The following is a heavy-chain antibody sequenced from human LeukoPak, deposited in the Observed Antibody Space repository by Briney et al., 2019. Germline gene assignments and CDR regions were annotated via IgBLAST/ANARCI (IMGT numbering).Heavy chain of an antibody. Sequence: GGSLRLSCAASGFTFSSYSMNWVRQAPGKGLEWVSSISSSSYIYYADSVKGRFTVSRDNAKNSLYLQMNSLRAEDTAVYYCARGSGQQLAPGHFDYWGQGTLVTVSS. CDR3: ARGSGQQLAPGHFDY. CDR2: ISSSSYI. D-gene: IGHD6-13*01. CDR1: GFTFSSYS. V-gene: IGHV3-21*01. J-gene: IGHJ4*02.